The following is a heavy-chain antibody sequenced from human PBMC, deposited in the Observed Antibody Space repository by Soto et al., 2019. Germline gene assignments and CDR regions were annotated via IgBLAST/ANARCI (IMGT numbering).Heavy chain of an antibody. J-gene: IGHJ4*02. V-gene: IGHV3-48*02. CDR2: ISSSSSSI. Sequence: PGGSLRLSCLASGFTFHTYGMNWVRQAPGKGLEWLSFISSSSSSIFYADSVKGRLTISRDNAKKSLYLQMNSLRDEDTAVYYCTTALVATNAYWGQGTLVTVSS. CDR3: TTALVATNAY. D-gene: IGHD1-26*01. CDR1: GFTFHTYG.